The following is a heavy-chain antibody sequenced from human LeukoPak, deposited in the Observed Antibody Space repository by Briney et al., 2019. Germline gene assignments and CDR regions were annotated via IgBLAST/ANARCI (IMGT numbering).Heavy chain of an antibody. CDR2: INHSGST. Sequence: PSETLSLTCAVSGGSFSGYYWSWSRQPPGKGLEWSGEINHSGSTNYNPSLKSRVTISVDTSKNQFSLKLSSVTAADTAVYFCARSGTHAFDIWGQGTLVTVSS. J-gene: IGHJ3*02. V-gene: IGHV4-34*01. CDR3: ARSGTHAFDI. CDR1: GGSFSGYY.